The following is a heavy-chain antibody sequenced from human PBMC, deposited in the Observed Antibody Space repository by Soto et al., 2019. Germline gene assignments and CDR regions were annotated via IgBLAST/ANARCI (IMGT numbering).Heavy chain of an antibody. CDR1: GFTLSSYW. CDR2: IKQDGSEK. D-gene: IGHD2-15*01. CDR3: ARDTTYCSGGSCYSDAFDI. V-gene: IGHV3-7*01. Sequence: EVQLVESGGGLLQPGGSLRLSCAASGFTLSSYWMSWVRQAPGKGLEWVDNIKQDGSEKYYVDSVKGRFTISRDNAKNSLYLQMNSLRAEDTAVYYCARDTTYCSGGSCYSDAFDIWGQGTMVTVSS. J-gene: IGHJ3*02.